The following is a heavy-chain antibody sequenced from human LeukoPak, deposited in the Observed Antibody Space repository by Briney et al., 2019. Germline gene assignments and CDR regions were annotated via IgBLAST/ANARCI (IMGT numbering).Heavy chain of an antibody. D-gene: IGHD3-3*01. CDR3: AKYAVREIFFGDY. J-gene: IGHJ4*02. Sequence: GGSLRLSCATSGFTFSSYAMSWVRQAPGKGLEWVSVISGSGGSTSYAESVRGRFTISRDNSQNTLYLHMNSLRAEDTAVYYCAKYAVREIFFGDYWGQGTLVAVSS. CDR1: GFTFSSYA. CDR2: ISGSGGST. V-gene: IGHV3-23*01.